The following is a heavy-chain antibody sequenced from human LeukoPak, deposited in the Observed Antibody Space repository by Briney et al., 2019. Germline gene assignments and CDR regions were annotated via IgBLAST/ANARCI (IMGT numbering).Heavy chain of an antibody. J-gene: IGHJ6*03. V-gene: IGHV1-2*02. CDR3: ARGDRESGYYYYYMDV. CDR1: GYTFTGYY. D-gene: IGHD3-10*01. CDR2: INPNSGGT. Sequence: ASVKVSCKASGYTFTGYYMHWVRQAPGQGLEWMGWINPNSGGTNYAQKFQGRVTMTRDTSISTAYMELSRLRSDDTAVYYCARGDRESGYYYYYMDVWGKGTTVTVSS.